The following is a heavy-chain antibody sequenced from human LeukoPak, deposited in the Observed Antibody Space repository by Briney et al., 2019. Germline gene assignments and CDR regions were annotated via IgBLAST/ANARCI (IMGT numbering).Heavy chain of an antibody. CDR2: ISSSSSYI. D-gene: IGHD6-13*01. CDR3: ARFLSGNAFDI. Sequence: GGSLRLSCAASGFTFSSYSMNWVCQAPGKGLEWVSSISSSSSYIYYADSVKGRFTISRDNAKNSLYLQMNSLRAEDTAVYYCARFLSGNAFDIWGQGTMVTVSS. V-gene: IGHV3-21*01. CDR1: GFTFSSYS. J-gene: IGHJ3*02.